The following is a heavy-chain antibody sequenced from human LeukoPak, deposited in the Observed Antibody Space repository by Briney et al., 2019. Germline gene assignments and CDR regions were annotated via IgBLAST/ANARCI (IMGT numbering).Heavy chain of an antibody. CDR3: VKRPVVGGTTGKCFDH. CDR2: ISSNGGST. CDR1: GFTFSSYA. V-gene: IGHV3-64*01. Sequence: GGSLRLSCAASGFTFSSYAMHWVRQAPGKGLEYVSGISSNGGSTYYANSVKGRFTISRDNSKNTLYLQMGSLRAEDTAVYYCVKRPVVGGTTGKCFDHWGQGTLVTVSA. J-gene: IGHJ4*02. D-gene: IGHD1-26*01.